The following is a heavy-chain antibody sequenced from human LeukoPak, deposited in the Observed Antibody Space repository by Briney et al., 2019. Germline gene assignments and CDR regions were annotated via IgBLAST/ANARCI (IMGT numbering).Heavy chain of an antibody. D-gene: IGHD6-19*01. Sequence: SETLSLTCTVSGGSISSYYWSWIRQPPGKGLEWSGYIYYSGSTNYNPSLKSRVTISVDTSKNQFSLKLSSVTAADTAVYYCAREVAVAGTDAFDIWGQGTMVTVSS. J-gene: IGHJ3*02. CDR2: IYYSGST. CDR3: AREVAVAGTDAFDI. CDR1: GGSISSYY. V-gene: IGHV4-59*01.